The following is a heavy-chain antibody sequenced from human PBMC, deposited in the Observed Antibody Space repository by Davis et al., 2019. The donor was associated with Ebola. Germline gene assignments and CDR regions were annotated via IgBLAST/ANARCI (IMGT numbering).Heavy chain of an antibody. V-gene: IGHV4-34*01. Sequence: PSETLSLTCAVYGGSFSGYYWSWLRQPPGKGLEWIGEINHSGSTNYNPSLKSRATISVDTSKNQFSLRLSSVTAADTAVYYCARGRHLSVSPFAYWGQGILVTVSP. J-gene: IGHJ4*02. CDR1: GGSFSGYY. D-gene: IGHD5/OR15-5a*01. CDR3: ARGRHLSVSPFAY. CDR2: INHSGST.